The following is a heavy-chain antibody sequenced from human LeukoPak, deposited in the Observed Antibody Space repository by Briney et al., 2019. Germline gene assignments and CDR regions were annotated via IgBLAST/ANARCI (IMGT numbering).Heavy chain of an antibody. V-gene: IGHV3-66*01. CDR1: GFTVSSYY. D-gene: IGHD1-1*01. J-gene: IGHJ4*02. CDR3: ARGVLAAAGTLDY. Sequence: GGSLRLSCAASGFTVSSYYMSWVRQAPGKGLEWVSILYGGGGTYYADSVKDRFTIPRDNSKNTLYLQMNSLRAEDTAVYYCARGVLAAAGTLDYWGQGTLVTVSS. CDR2: LYGGGGT.